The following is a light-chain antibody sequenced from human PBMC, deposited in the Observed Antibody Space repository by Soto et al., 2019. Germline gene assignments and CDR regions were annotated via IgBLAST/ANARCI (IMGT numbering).Light chain of an antibody. J-gene: IGKJ4*01. CDR2: GAS. CDR3: RQYGRSLASA. Sequence: EIVLAQSPGTLSLSPGERATLSCRASESVSSNLLAWYQEKPGQAPRLLIYGASTRATGIPDRFSGSGSGTDFTLAISTLAPEDFAVYYCRQYGRSLASAIGGGTKVDIK. V-gene: IGKV3-20*01. CDR1: ESVSSNL.